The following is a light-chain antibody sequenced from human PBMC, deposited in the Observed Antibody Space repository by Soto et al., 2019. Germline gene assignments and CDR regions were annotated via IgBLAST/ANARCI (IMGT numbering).Light chain of an antibody. J-gene: IGLJ2*01. V-gene: IGLV1-47*01. Sequence: QSVLTQPPSASGTPGQRVTISCSGSSSNIGSNYVYWYQQLPGTAPKLLIYRNNQRPSRVPDRFSGSKSGTSASLAISGLRSEDEADYYCAAWDDSLSGRDVVFGGGTKLTVL. CDR1: SSNIGSNY. CDR2: RNN. CDR3: AAWDDSLSGRDVV.